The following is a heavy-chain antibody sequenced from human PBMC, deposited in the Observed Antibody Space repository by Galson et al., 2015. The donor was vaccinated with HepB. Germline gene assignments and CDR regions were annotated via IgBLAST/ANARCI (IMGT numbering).Heavy chain of an antibody. J-gene: IGHJ4*02. V-gene: IGHV3/OR16-9*01. D-gene: IGHD3-10*01. CDR1: GFTFSNHY. CDR2: SSGNSGYT. CDR3: ARGPSLHHYGSGSPPR. Sequence: SLRLSCAASGFTFSNHYTSWVRQAPGKGLEWVSYSSGNSGYTNYADSVKGRFTISRDNAKNSLYLQMNSLRAEDTAVYYCARGPSLHHYGSGSPPRWGQGTLVTVSS.